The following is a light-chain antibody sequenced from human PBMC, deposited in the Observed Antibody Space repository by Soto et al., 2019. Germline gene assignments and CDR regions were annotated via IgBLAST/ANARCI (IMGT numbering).Light chain of an antibody. CDR1: QSVSSN. V-gene: IGKV3-15*01. CDR2: GAS. CDR3: EQYNNWPRT. J-gene: IGKJ1*01. Sequence: EIVMTQSPATLSVSPGERATLSCRASQSVSSNLSWYQQKPGQAPRLLIYGASTRATGIPARFSGSGSGTEFTLTISSLQSEVFEVYYCEQYNNWPRTFGQGTKV.